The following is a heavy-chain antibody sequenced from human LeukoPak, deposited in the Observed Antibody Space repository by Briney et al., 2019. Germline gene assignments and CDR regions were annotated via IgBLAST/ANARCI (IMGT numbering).Heavy chain of an antibody. CDR3: ARVPLYWQDPFDF. CDR1: GGSFSGYY. J-gene: IGHJ4*02. Sequence: KSSETLSLTCAVYGGSFSGYYWSWIRQPPGKGLEWIGEINHSGSTNYNPSFKSRVTISADTSKSQFALELASVTAADTAIYYCARVPLYWQDPFDFWGQGTLVTVSS. CDR2: INHSGST. D-gene: IGHD2-8*02. V-gene: IGHV4-34*01.